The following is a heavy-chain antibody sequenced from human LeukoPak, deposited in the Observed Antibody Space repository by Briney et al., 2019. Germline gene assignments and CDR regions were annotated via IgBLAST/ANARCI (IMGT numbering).Heavy chain of an antibody. Sequence: ASVKVSCKASGYTFTSYDFNWVRQAPGQGLEWMGWISAYNGNTNYAQKLQGRVTMTTDTSTSTAYMELRSLRSDDTAVYYCARDDYRYYDFWSGYSYWGQGTLVTVSS. V-gene: IGHV1-18*01. D-gene: IGHD3-3*01. CDR3: ARDDYRYYDFWSGYSY. CDR2: ISAYNGNT. CDR1: GYTFTSYD. J-gene: IGHJ4*02.